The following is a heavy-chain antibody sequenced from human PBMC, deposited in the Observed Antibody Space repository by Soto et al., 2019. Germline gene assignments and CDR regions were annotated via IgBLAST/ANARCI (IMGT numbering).Heavy chain of an antibody. D-gene: IGHD1-26*01. CDR3: ARVIISSYSGNYPPRYYFDY. Sequence: SETLSLTCTVSGGSINSYYWGWIRQPPGKGLEWIGYISYSGNTNQNPSLQSRVTMSVVTSKNQFSLKVNSVTAADTAIYYCARVIISSYSGNYPPRYYFDYWGQGTLVTVSS. V-gene: IGHV4-59*01. J-gene: IGHJ4*02. CDR1: GGSINSYY. CDR2: ISYSGNT.